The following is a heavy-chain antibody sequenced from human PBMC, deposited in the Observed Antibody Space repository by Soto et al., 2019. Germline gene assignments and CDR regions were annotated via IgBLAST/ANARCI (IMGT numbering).Heavy chain of an antibody. Sequence: QVQLVQSGAEVKKPGASVKVSCKASGYTFTSYGISWVRQAPGQGLEGMGWISAYNGNTNYAQKLQGRGTMTTDTSTSTAYMELRSLRSDDTAVYSCARSLWKQLDPDDAFDIWGQGTMVTVSS. D-gene: IGHD6-13*01. CDR3: ARSLWKQLDPDDAFDI. V-gene: IGHV1-18*01. J-gene: IGHJ3*02. CDR2: ISAYNGNT. CDR1: GYTFTSYG.